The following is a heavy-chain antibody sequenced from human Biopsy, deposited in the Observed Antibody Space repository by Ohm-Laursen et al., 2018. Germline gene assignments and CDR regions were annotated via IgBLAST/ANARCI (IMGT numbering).Heavy chain of an antibody. CDR2: INPNSGAT. D-gene: IGHD3-10*01. V-gene: IGHV1-2*02. CDR3: ARDRMTDVFGGPTRTDVFDS. CDR1: GYTFTDYY. Sequence: ASVKVSCKASGYTFTDYYIHWVRQSPGQGLEWMGWINPNSGATNSAQKFRERVTSTRDTSISAVYIDLRRLKSDDAAIYYCARDRMTDVFGGPTRTDVFDSWGQGTPVTVSS. J-gene: IGHJ4*02.